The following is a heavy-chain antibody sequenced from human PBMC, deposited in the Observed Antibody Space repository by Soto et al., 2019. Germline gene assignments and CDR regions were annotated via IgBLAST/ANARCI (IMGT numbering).Heavy chain of an antibody. Sequence: PSETLSLTCAVSGGSISSNHWWSWVRQPPGKGLEWIGEIYHDGSANYNSSLKSRVTISVDKSNNQFSLELTSVTAADTAVYYCARAYDYSSNWFDPWGQGTLVTAPQ. D-gene: IGHD4-4*01. J-gene: IGHJ5*02. CDR2: IYHDGSA. CDR3: ARAYDYSSNWFDP. V-gene: IGHV4-4*02. CDR1: GGSISSNHW.